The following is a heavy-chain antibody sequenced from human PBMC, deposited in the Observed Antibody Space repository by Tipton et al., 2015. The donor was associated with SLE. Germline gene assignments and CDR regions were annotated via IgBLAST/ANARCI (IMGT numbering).Heavy chain of an antibody. V-gene: IGHV3-21*01. CDR3: AREGYSSGCFDY. D-gene: IGHD6-19*01. CDR2: ISRGSNYI. Sequence: SLRLSCAASGFTFSSYEMNWVRQAPGKGLEWVSSISRGSNYISYADSLKGRFTISRDNAKNSLYLQMNSLRAEDTAVYYCAREGYSSGCFDYWGQGTLVTVSS. J-gene: IGHJ4*02. CDR1: GFTFSSYE.